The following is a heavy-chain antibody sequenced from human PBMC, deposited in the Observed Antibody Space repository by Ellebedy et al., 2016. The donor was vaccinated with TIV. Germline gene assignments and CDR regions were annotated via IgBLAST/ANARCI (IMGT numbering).Heavy chain of an antibody. CDR2: IYYSGST. CDR3: ARHDPRYYESSGFYYGGWFDP. V-gene: IGHV4-59*01. D-gene: IGHD3-22*01. CDR1: GGSISSYY. Sequence: SETLSLTCTVSGGSISSYYWSWIRQPPGKGLESIGYIYYSGSTNYNPSLKSRVTISVDTSKNQFSLKLSSVTAADTAVYFCARHDPRYYESSGFYYGGWFDPWGQGTLVSVSS. J-gene: IGHJ5*02.